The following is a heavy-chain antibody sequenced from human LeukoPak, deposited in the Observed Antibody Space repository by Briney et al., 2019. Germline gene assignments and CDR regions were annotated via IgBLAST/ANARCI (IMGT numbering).Heavy chain of an antibody. CDR2: IYTSGST. V-gene: IGHV4-61*02. CDR1: GGSISSGSYY. Sequence: SETLSLTCTVSGGSISSGSYYWCWIRQPAGKGLEWIGRIYTSGSTNYNPSLKSRVTISVDTSKNQFSLTLSSVTAARSAVYYWPRELLASNWFDPWGQGTLVTVSS. D-gene: IGHD1-26*01. J-gene: IGHJ5*02. CDR3: PRELLASNWFDP.